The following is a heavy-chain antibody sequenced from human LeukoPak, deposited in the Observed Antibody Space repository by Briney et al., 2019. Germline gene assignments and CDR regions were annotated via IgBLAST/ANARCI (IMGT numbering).Heavy chain of an antibody. CDR3: ARRHDSSGTFGY. CDR1: GFTFSSYE. Sequence: GGSLRLSCAASGFTFSSYEMNWVRQAPGKGLEWVSYISSSGSTIYYAESVKGRFTISRDNAKNSLYLQMNSLRAEDTAVYYCARRHDSSGTFGYWGQGTLVTVSS. CDR2: ISSSGSTI. D-gene: IGHD3-22*01. J-gene: IGHJ4*02. V-gene: IGHV3-48*03.